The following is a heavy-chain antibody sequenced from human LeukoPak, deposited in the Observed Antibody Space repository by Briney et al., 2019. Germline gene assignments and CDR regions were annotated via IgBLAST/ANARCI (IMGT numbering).Heavy chain of an antibody. D-gene: IGHD3-10*01. V-gene: IGHV3-7*01. J-gene: IGHJ4*02. CDR2: IKQDGREK. CDR3: ASSWFGEVPHPNY. CDR1: GFTFSSYW. Sequence: GGSLRLSCTVSGFTFSSYWMNWVRPAPGKGLEWVANIKQDGREKYYVESVKGRFTISRDNAKNSLYLQMNSLRAEDTALYYCASSWFGEVPHPNYWGQGTLVTVSS.